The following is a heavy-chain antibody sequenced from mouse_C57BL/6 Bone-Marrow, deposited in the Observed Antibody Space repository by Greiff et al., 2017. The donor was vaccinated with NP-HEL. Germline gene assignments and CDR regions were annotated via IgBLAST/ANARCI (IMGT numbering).Heavy chain of an antibody. V-gene: IGHV5-9-1*02. CDR1: GFTFSSYA. CDR2: ISSGGDYI. Sequence: EVKVIESGEGLVKPGGSLKLSCAASGFTFSSYAMSWVRQTPEKRLEWVAYISSGGDYIYYADTVEGRFTISRDNARNTLYLQMSSPKSEDTAMYYCTRPRQLRPYYAMDYWGQGTSVTVSS. D-gene: IGHD3-2*02. CDR3: TRPRQLRPYYAMDY. J-gene: IGHJ4*01.